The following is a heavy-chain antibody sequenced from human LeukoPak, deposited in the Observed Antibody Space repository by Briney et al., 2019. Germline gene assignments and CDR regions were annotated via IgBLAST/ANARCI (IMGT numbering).Heavy chain of an antibody. CDR3: ARVGIAVALSWDYFDY. Sequence: PSETLSLTCTVSGGSISSYYWSWIRQPPGKGLEWIGYIYYSGSTNYNPSLKSQVTISVDTSKNQFSLKLSSVTAADTAVYYCARVGIAVALSWDYFDYWGQGTLVTVSS. V-gene: IGHV4-59*01. J-gene: IGHJ4*02. CDR2: IYYSGST. D-gene: IGHD6-19*01. CDR1: GGSISSYY.